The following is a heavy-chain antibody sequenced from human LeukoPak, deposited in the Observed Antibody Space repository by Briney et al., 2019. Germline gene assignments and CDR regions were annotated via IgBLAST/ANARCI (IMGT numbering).Heavy chain of an antibody. Sequence: KPGGSLRLSCAASGFTFSDYYMSWIRQAPGKGLEWVSYISSSSSYTSYADSVKGRFTISRDNAKNSLYLQMNSLRAEDTTVYYCAGGLFTDVIDAFDIWGQGTMVTVSS. CDR2: ISSSSSYT. J-gene: IGHJ3*02. CDR3: AGGLFTDVIDAFDI. V-gene: IGHV3-11*06. CDR1: GFTFSDYY. D-gene: IGHD2-21*01.